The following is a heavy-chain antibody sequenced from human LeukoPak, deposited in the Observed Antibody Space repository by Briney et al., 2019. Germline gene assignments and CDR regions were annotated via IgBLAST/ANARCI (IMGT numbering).Heavy chain of an antibody. CDR1: GYTLTELS. CDR2: FDPEDGET. D-gene: IGHD1-26*01. Sequence: PRASVKVSCKVSGYTLTELSMHWVRQAPGKGLEWMGGFDPEDGETIYAQKFQGRVTMTEDTSTDTAYMELSSLRSEDTAVYYCARATIVGACFDYWGQGTLVTVSS. V-gene: IGHV1-24*01. CDR3: ARATIVGACFDY. J-gene: IGHJ4*02.